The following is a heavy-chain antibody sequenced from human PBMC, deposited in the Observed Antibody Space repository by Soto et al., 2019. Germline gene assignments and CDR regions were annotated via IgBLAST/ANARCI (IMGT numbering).Heavy chain of an antibody. CDR1: GFTIRTYA. J-gene: IGHJ2*01. V-gene: IGHV3-30-3*01. CDR2: ISYDGSSR. Sequence: QVQLVESGGGVVQPGGSPTLSCVASGFTIRTYAMHWVRQAPGKGLEWVALISYDGSSRYYTESVNGRFTISRDNSKNTVFLRMSSLRAEDTAVYYCARDWDRGGGTYHWYFDLRGRGTLVTVSS. CDR3: ARDWDRGGGTYHWYFDL. D-gene: IGHD1-26*01.